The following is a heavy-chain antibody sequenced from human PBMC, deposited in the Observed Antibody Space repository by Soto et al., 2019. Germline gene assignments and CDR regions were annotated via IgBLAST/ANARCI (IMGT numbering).Heavy chain of an antibody. D-gene: IGHD2-8*01. CDR3: ARRYCTNGVCEYYFDY. Sequence: ASVKVSCKASGYTFTSYGISWVRQAPGQGLEWMGWISAYNGNTNYAQKLQGRVTMTTDTSTSTAYMELRSLRSDDTAVYYCARRYCTNGVCEYYFDYWGKGTLVTVSS. J-gene: IGHJ4*02. V-gene: IGHV1-18*01. CDR2: ISAYNGNT. CDR1: GYTFTSYG.